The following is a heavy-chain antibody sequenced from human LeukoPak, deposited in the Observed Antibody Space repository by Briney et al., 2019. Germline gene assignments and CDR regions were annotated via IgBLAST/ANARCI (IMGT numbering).Heavy chain of an antibody. CDR1: GGSFTSSNW. J-gene: IGHJ4*02. CDR3: ASGYDGEIDY. V-gene: IGHV4-4*02. CDR2: TYHSGST. D-gene: IGHD5-12*01. Sequence: SETLSLTCTVSGGSFTSSNWWTWFRQPPGKGLEWIGETYHSGSTNYNPSLKSRVTTSLDKSKNQLSLKLTSVTAADTAVYYCASGYDGEIDYWGQGTLVTVSS.